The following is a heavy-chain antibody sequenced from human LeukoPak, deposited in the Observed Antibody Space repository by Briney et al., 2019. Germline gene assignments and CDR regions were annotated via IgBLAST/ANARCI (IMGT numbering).Heavy chain of an antibody. V-gene: IGHV3-11*04. CDR3: ARAIDCSSTSCTRAFDI. J-gene: IGHJ3*02. CDR2: ISGGGRTI. CDR1: GFTFSDYY. D-gene: IGHD2-2*01. Sequence: GGTLRLSCAASGFTFSDYYMTWIRQAPGKGLEWGSYISGGGRTIYYADSVKGRFTISRDNAKNRLYLQMNSLRVDDTAVYFCARAIDCSSTSCTRAFDIWGQGTMVAASS.